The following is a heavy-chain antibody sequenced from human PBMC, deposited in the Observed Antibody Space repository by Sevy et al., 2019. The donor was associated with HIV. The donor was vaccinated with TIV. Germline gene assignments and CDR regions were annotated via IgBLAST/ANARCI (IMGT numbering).Heavy chain of an antibody. CDR2: ISSSSGYT. J-gene: IGHJ4*02. CDR1: GFTFSDYY. V-gene: IGHV3-11*06. D-gene: IGHD5-12*01. Sequence: GGSLRLSCAASGFTFSDYYMSWIRQAPGKGLEGVSYISSSSGYTNYADSVKGRFTISRDNAKNSLYLQMNSLRAEDTAVYYCARARVVASFPYYFDNWGQGTLVTVSS. CDR3: ARARVVASFPYYFDN.